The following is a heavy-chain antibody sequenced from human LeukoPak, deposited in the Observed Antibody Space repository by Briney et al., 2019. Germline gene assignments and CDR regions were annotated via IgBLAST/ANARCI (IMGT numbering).Heavy chain of an antibody. Sequence: PSETLSLTCTVSGGSISTSNYYWGWIRQPPGKGLEWIGNIFYSGSTYYSPSLKSRVTISLDTSRNQFSLKLSSVTAADTAVYYCARGIVATRNYYYYYMDVWGKGTTVTVSS. CDR3: ARGIVATRNYYYYYMDV. J-gene: IGHJ6*03. D-gene: IGHD5-12*01. CDR1: GGSISTSNYY. CDR2: IFYSGST. V-gene: IGHV4-39*07.